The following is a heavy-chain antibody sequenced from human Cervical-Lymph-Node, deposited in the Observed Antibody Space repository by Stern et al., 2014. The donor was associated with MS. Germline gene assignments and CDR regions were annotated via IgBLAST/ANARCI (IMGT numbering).Heavy chain of an antibody. CDR2: INPSGDGT. Sequence: MQLVESGAEETKPGASVKVSCKASGDTFTSHYMHWVRQAPGQGLEWMGIINPSGDGTTYAQKFQGRLTMTRDTSTSTVYMELSSLRSEDTAVYYCTRPLAGTTLLFDYWGQGTLVTVSS. V-gene: IGHV1-46*01. CDR3: TRPLAGTTLLFDY. J-gene: IGHJ4*02. D-gene: IGHD1-1*01. CDR1: GDTFTSHY.